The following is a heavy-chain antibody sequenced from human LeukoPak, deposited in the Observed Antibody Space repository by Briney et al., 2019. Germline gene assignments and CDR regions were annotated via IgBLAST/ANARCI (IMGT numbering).Heavy chain of an antibody. Sequence: ASVTLTCKASGYTFTSYDINRVRHATAQGQEWMGWMNHNSGNTGDAQKFQGRVTITRNTSISTAYMELSSLRSEDTAVYYCARGPDTAMVTGYMDVWGKGTTVTVSS. CDR2: MNHNSGNT. CDR3: ARGPDTAMVTGYMDV. CDR1: GYTFTSYD. D-gene: IGHD5-18*01. V-gene: IGHV1-8*03. J-gene: IGHJ6*03.